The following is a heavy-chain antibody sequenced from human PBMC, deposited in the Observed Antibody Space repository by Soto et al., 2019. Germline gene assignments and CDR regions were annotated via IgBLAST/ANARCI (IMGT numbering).Heavy chain of an antibody. V-gene: IGHV3-33*01. Sequence: QVQLVESGGGVVQPGRSLRLSCAAPGFSLNNYGMHWVRQAPGKGLEWVAVISHDGNYKDYADSVKGRFTISRDSSKNALYMQMDSLRAEDTAVYYCARDRNFVFDYWGQGTLVTVSS. J-gene: IGHJ4*02. D-gene: IGHD3-16*01. CDR1: GFSLNNYG. CDR2: ISHDGNYK. CDR3: ARDRNFVFDY.